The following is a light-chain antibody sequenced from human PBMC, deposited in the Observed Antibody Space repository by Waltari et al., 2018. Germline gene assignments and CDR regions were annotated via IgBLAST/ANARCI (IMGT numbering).Light chain of an antibody. J-gene: IGKJ3*01. CDR2: WAS. V-gene: IGKV4-1*01. CDR3: QQYYSPPFT. Sequence: IVIIQSPPSLAVTIRERDHFPCKSSQSVLYSSNNKNYLAWYQQKPGQPPNLLISWASTRESGVPDRFSGSGSGTDFTLTISSLQAEDVAVYYCQQYYSPPFTFGPGTKVEIK. CDR1: QSVLYSSNNKNY.